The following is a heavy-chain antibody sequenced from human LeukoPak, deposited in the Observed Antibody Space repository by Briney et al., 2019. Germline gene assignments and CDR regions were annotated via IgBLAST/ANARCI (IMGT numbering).Heavy chain of an antibody. J-gene: IGHJ4*02. V-gene: IGHV1-2*02. CDR2: INPNSGGT. Sequence: GASVKVSCKASGYTFTGYYMHWVRQAPGQGLEWMGWINPNSGGTNYAQKFQSRVTMTRDTSISTAYMELSRLRSDDTAVYYCARETRDGSGSYLLWGQGTLVAVSS. D-gene: IGHD3-10*01. CDR3: ARETRDGSGSYLL. CDR1: GYTFTGYY.